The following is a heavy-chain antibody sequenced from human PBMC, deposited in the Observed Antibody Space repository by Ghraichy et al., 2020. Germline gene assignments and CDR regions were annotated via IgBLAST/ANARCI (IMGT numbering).Heavy chain of an antibody. Sequence: GGSLRLSCAASGFTFSSYAMHWVRQAPGKGLEWVAVISYDGSNKYYADSVKGRFTISRDNSKNPLHLQMNSLRAEDTAVYYCARGDYGDYEFQGVRYYMDVWGKGTTVTVSS. CDR2: ISYDGSNK. D-gene: IGHD4-17*01. J-gene: IGHJ6*03. CDR1: GFTFSSYA. V-gene: IGHV3-30-3*01. CDR3: ARGDYGDYEFQGVRYYMDV.